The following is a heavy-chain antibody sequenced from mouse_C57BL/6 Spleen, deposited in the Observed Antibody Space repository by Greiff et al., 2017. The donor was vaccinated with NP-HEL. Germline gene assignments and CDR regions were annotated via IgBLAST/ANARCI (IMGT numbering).Heavy chain of an antibody. CDR2: IYPGDGDT. V-gene: IGHV1-82*01. D-gene: IGHD1-1*01. J-gene: IGHJ4*01. CDR1: GYAFSSSL. Sequence: VQLQQSGPELVKPGASVKISCKASGYAFSSSLMNWVKQRPGKGLEWIGRIYPGDGDTNYNGKFKGKATLTADKSSSTAYMQLSSLTSEDSAVYFCARSSYYGSSYYAMDYWGQGTSVTVSS. CDR3: ARSSYYGSSYYAMDY.